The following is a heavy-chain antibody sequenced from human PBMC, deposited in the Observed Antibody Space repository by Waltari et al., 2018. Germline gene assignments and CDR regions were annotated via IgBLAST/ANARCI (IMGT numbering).Heavy chain of an antibody. CDR1: GFKFDDHA. V-gene: IGHV3-9*01. Sequence: QLVDSGGGLVQPGRSLRLSCAVSGFKFDDHAMHWVRQTPGKGLGWVSGINWSGSSVEYVDSVNGRFTISRDNDKNRLYLQMNSLRVDDTALYYCVRSSSRYNWNLAEGAFDIWGQGTLVTVSS. CDR2: INWSGSSV. CDR3: VRSSSRYNWNLAEGAFDI. J-gene: IGHJ3*02. D-gene: IGHD1-20*01.